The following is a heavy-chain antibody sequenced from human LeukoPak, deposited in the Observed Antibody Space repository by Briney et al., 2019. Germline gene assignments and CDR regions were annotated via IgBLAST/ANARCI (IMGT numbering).Heavy chain of an antibody. CDR1: GFIVSSKY. D-gene: IGHD3-16*02. Sequence: GGSLRLSCAASGFIVSSKYISWVRQAPGKGLEWVSVIYSGGHTFYADSVKGRFTISRDDSKNTVYLQMYSLRAEDTAVYYCARWSYRYTYYFDYWGQGTLVTVSS. V-gene: IGHV3-53*01. J-gene: IGHJ4*02. CDR2: IYSGGHT. CDR3: ARWSYRYTYYFDY.